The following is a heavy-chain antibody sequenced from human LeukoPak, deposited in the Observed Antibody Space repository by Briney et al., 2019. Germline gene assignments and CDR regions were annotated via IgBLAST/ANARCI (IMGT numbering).Heavy chain of an antibody. Sequence: GGSLRLSCAASAFSLNAYNMNWVRQAPGKGLEWVSGISWNSGSIGYADSVKGRFTISRDNAKNSLYLQMNSLRAEDTAVYYCARYHQAAAGSYAEDRRNWFDPWGQGTLVTVSS. CDR3: ARYHQAAAGSYAEDRRNWFDP. CDR2: ISWNSGSI. D-gene: IGHD6-13*01. V-gene: IGHV3-9*01. CDR1: AFSLNAYN. J-gene: IGHJ5*02.